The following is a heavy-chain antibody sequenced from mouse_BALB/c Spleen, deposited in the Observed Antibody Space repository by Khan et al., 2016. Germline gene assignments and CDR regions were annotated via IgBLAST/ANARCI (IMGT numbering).Heavy chain of an antibody. V-gene: IGHV2-4-1*01. CDR1: GFSLISYG. J-gene: IGHJ2*01. D-gene: IGHD2-13*01. Sequence: VQLQESGPGLVQPSQSLSITCTVSGFSLISYGIHWVRQSPGKGLEWLGVIWRGGSTDYNAAFISRLSISKDNSKSQVFFKMNSLQADDTAIYYCARDDFYFDYWGQGTTLTVSS. CDR3: ARDDFYFDY. CDR2: IWRGGST.